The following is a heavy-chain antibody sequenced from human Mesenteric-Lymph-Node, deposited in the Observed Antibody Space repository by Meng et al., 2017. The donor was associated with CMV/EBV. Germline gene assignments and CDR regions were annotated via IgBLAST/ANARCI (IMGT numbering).Heavy chain of an antibody. V-gene: IGHV4-39*07. Sequence: SETLSLTCTVSGGSISSSSYYWGWIRQPPGKGLEWIGEINHSGSINYNPSLKSRVTISVDTSKNQFSLKLSSVTAADTAVYYCARDGSISYGMDVWGQGTTVTVSS. CDR3: ARDGSISYGMDV. CDR1: GGSISSSSYY. CDR2: INHSGSI. J-gene: IGHJ6*02. D-gene: IGHD2-2*02.